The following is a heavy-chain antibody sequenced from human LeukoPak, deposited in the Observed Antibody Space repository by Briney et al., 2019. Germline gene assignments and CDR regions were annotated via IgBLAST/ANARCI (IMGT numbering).Heavy chain of an antibody. V-gene: IGHV4-38-2*02. CDR1: GYSISSGYY. D-gene: IGHD4-17*01. Sequence: SETLSLTCSVSGYSISSGYYWGWIRQPPGKGLEWIGSIYQSGSTSYNPSLQSRVTISVDTSKNQFSLRLSSVTAADTAVYYCARMAMTTVTYFDYWGQGTLVTVSS. CDR2: IYQSGST. CDR3: ARMAMTTVTYFDY. J-gene: IGHJ4*02.